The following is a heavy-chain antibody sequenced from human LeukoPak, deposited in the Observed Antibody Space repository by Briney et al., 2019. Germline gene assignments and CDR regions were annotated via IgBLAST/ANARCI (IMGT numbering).Heavy chain of an antibody. CDR3: ARDTYYGGNSVLPAY. J-gene: IGHJ4*02. CDR2: ISYDGSNK. CDR1: GFTFSSYA. Sequence: GGSLRLSCAASGFTFSSYAMHWVRQAPGKGLEWVAVISYDGSNKYYADSVKGRFTTSRDNSKNTLYLQMNSLRAEDTAVYYCARDTYYGGNSVLPAYWGQGTLVTVSS. V-gene: IGHV3-30*04. D-gene: IGHD4-23*01.